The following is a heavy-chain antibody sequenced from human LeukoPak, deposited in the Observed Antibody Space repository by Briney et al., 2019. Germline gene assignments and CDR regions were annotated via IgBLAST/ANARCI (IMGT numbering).Heavy chain of an antibody. V-gene: IGHV4-31*03. Sequence: SSETLSLTCTVSGGSISSGGYYWSWIRQHPGKGLEWIGYIYYSGSTYYNPSLKSRVTISVDTSKNQFSLKLSSVTAVDTAVYYCARLGRYSSHFDYWGQGTLVTVSS. D-gene: IGHD6-19*01. J-gene: IGHJ4*02. CDR3: ARLGRYSSHFDY. CDR1: GGSISSGGYY. CDR2: IYYSGST.